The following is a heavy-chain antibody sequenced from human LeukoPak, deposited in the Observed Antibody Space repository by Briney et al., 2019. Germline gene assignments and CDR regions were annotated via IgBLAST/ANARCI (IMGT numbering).Heavy chain of an antibody. CDR3: ARQGVRDGPS. Sequence: SETLSLTCTVSGGSISSSSYYWGWIRQPPGKGLEWIGSIYYSGSTYYNPSLKSRVTISVDTSKNQFSLKLSSVTAADTAVYYCARQGVRDGPSWGQGTLVTVSS. D-gene: IGHD5-24*01. CDR1: GGSISSSSYY. J-gene: IGHJ4*02. CDR2: IYYSGST. V-gene: IGHV4-39*01.